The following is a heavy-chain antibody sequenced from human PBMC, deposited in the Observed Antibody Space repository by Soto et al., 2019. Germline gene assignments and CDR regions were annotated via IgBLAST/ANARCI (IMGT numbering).Heavy chain of an antibody. CDR3: AKIFRDYDFWSGPREGRFDY. Sequence: GGSLRLPCAAPGFTFSSYAMSWVRQAPGKGLEWVSAISGSGGSAYYADSVKGRFTIPGNNTRNTLYRQMSSLGAEDTAVYSCAKIFRDYDFWSGPREGRFDYWGQGTLVTVSS. J-gene: IGHJ4*02. CDR1: GFTFSSYA. D-gene: IGHD3-3*01. CDR2: ISGSGGSA. V-gene: IGHV3-23*01.